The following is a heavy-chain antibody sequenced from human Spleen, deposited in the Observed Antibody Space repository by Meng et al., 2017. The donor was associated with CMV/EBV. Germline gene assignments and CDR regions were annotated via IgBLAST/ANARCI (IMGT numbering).Heavy chain of an antibody. D-gene: IGHD7-27*01. CDR1: GYTFTGYY. J-gene: IGHJ4*02. CDR3: ARDNNWGPDY. Sequence: ASVKVSCKASGYTFTGYYIHWVRQAPGQGFEWMGWINPHRGDTDYAQKFQGRVTLTRDTSINTGYMELTRLTSDDTAVYYCARDNNWGPDYWGQGTLVTVSS. CDR2: INPHRGDT. V-gene: IGHV1-2*02.